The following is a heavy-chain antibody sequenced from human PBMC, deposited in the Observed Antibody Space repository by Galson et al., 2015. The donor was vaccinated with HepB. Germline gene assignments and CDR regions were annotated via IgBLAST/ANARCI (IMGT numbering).Heavy chain of an antibody. D-gene: IGHD2-2*01. Sequence: SLRLSCAASGFTFSSYAMSWVRQAPGKGLEWVSAISGSGGSTYYADSVKGRFTISRDNSKNTLYLQMNSLRAEDTAVYYCAKPYCSSCMCYSVFAYEDAFDIWGQGTMVTVSS. CDR2: ISGSGGST. CDR1: GFTFSSYA. CDR3: AKPYCSSCMCYSVFAYEDAFDI. V-gene: IGHV3-23*01. J-gene: IGHJ3*02.